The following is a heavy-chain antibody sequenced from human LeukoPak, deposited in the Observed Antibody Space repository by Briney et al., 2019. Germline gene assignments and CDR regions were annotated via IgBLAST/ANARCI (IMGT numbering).Heavy chain of an antibody. J-gene: IGHJ4*02. D-gene: IGHD3-10*01. CDR1: GFTFSSYS. CDR3: ASAYMVRGVSDY. V-gene: IGHV3-21*01. Sequence: GGSLRLSCAASGFTFSSYSMNWVRQAPGKGLEWVSSISSSSSYIYYADSVKGRFTISRDNAKNSLYLQMNSLRAEDTAVYYCASAYMVRGVSDYWGQGTLVTVSS. CDR2: ISSSSSYI.